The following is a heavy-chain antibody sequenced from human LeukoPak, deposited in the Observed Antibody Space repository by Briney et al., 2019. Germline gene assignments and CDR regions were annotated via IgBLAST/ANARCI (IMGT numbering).Heavy chain of an antibody. CDR3: ARGYYDSSGLDY. CDR2: INPNSGGT. Sequence: ASVKVSCKASGYTFTSHYMHWVRQAPGQGLEWMGWINPNSGGTNYAQKFQGWVTMTRDTSISTAYMELSRLRSDDTAVYYCARGYYDSSGLDYWGQGTLVTVSS. CDR1: GYTFTSHY. D-gene: IGHD3-22*01. J-gene: IGHJ4*02. V-gene: IGHV1-2*04.